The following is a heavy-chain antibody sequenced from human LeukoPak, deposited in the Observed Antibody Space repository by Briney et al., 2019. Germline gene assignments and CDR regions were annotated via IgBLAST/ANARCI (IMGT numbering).Heavy chain of an antibody. CDR2: IKGDGIST. V-gene: IGHV3-74*01. J-gene: IGHJ4*02. D-gene: IGHD3-3*01. Sequence: GGSLRLSCAASGFDFSSNWMHWVRHAPGQGLVWVSRIKGDGISTNYADSVKGRFTISRDIAKNTLYLQTNSLRAEDTGVYYCAKDHYWSIDYWGRGTLVTVSS. CDR3: AKDHYWSIDY. CDR1: GFDFSSNW.